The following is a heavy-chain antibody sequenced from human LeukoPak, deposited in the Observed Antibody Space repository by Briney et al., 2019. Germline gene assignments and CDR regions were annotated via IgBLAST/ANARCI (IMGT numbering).Heavy chain of an antibody. J-gene: IGHJ6*02. V-gene: IGHV4-61*02. CDR1: GGSISSGSYY. Sequence: SQTLSLTCTVSGGSISSGSYYWSWIRQPAGKGLEWIGRIYTSGSTNYNPSLKSRVTISVDTSKNQFSLKLCSVTAADTAVYYCARCHSSGWYFYYYGMDVWGQGTTVTVSS. D-gene: IGHD6-19*01. CDR2: IYTSGST. CDR3: ARCHSSGWYFYYYGMDV.